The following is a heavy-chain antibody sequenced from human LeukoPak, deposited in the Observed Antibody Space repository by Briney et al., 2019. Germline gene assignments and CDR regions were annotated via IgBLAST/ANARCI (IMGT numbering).Heavy chain of an antibody. CDR3: ARDLSPLVRGVISDY. D-gene: IGHD3-10*01. V-gene: IGHV1-18*01. J-gene: IGHJ4*02. CDR2: ISAYNGNT. CDR1: GYTFTSYG. Sequence: ASVKVSCKASGYTFTSYGISWVRRAPGQGLEWMGWISAYNGNTNYAQKLQGRVTMTTDTSTSTAYMELRSLRSDDTAVYYCARDLSPLVRGVISDYWGQGTLVTVSS.